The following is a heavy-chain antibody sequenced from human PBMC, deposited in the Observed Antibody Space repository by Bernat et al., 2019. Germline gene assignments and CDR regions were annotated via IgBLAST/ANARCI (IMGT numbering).Heavy chain of an antibody. J-gene: IGHJ3*02. CDR3: ARDRDLPDIVVVPAVDAFDI. D-gene: IGHD2-2*01. CDR1: GFTFSSYA. Sequence: QVQLVESGGGVVQPGRSLRLSCAASGFTFSSYAMHWVRQAPGKGLEWVAVISYDGSNKYYADSVKGRFTISRDNSKNTLYLQMYSLRAEDTAVYYCARDRDLPDIVVVPAVDAFDIWGQGTMVTVSS. CDR2: ISYDGSNK. V-gene: IGHV3-30*01.